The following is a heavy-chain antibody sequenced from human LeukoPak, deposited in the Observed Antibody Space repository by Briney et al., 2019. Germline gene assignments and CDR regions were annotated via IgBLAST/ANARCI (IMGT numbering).Heavy chain of an antibody. J-gene: IGHJ4*02. V-gene: IGHV3-11*01. Sequence: GGSLRLSCAASGFTFSDYYMSWIRQAPGKGLEWVSYISSSGSTIYYADSVKGRFTISRDNAKNSLYLQMNSLRAEDTAVYYCAKDLSGSYYGSFFDYWGQGTLVTVSS. D-gene: IGHD1-26*01. CDR2: ISSSGSTI. CDR1: GFTFSDYY. CDR3: AKDLSGSYYGSFFDY.